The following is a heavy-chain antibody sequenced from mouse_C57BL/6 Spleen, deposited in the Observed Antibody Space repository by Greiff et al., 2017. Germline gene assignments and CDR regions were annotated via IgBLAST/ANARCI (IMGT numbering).Heavy chain of an antibody. CDR1: GFTFSSYA. CDR2: ISSGGDYI. V-gene: IGHV5-9-1*02. Sequence: EVQLVESGEGLVKPGGSLKLSCAASGFTFSSYAMSWVRQTPEKRLEWVAYISSGGDYIYYADTVKGRFTSSRDNARKTLYLQMSSLKSEDTAMYYCTRDGLRRGDYAMDYWGQGTSVTVSS. CDR3: TRDGLRRGDYAMDY. D-gene: IGHD2-4*01. J-gene: IGHJ4*01.